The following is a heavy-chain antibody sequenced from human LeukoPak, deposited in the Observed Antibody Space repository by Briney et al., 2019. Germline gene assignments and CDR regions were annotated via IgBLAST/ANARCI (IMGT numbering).Heavy chain of an antibody. CDR3: ASSSYDILTGYYQGGDAFDI. Sequence: GGSLRLSYAASGFTFSDYYMSWLRQAPGKGLEWVSYISSSSSYTNYADSVKGRFTISRDNAKNSLYLQMNSLRTEDTAVYYCASSSYDILTGYYQGGDAFDIWGQGTMVTVSS. V-gene: IGHV3-11*06. CDR1: GFTFSDYY. D-gene: IGHD3-9*01. CDR2: ISSSSSYT. J-gene: IGHJ3*02.